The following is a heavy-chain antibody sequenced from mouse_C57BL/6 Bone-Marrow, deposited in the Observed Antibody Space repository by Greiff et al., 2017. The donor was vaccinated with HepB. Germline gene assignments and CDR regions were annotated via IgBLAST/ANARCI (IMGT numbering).Heavy chain of an antibody. CDR3: ARYEGYYGY. CDR2: IDPSDSYT. CDR1: GYTFTSYW. J-gene: IGHJ2*01. Sequence: QVQLQQPGAELVMPGASVKLSCKASGYTFTSYWMHWVKQRPGQGLEWIGEIDPSDSYTNYNQKFKGKSKLTVDKSSSTASMQLSSLTSEDSAVYYCARYEGYYGYWGQGTTLTVSS. D-gene: IGHD2-3*01. V-gene: IGHV1-69*01.